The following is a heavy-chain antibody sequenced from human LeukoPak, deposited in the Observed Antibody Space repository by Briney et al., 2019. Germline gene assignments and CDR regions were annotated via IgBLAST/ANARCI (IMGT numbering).Heavy chain of an antibody. CDR3: AKDHYNDSSGYYYVDYFDY. D-gene: IGHD3-22*01. Sequence: PGGSLRLSCAASGFTFSSYAMSWVRQAPGKGLEWVSAISGSGGSTYYADSVKGRFTISRDNSKNTLYLQMNSLRAEDTAVYYCAKDHYNDSSGYYYVDYFDYWGQGTLVTVSS. CDR2: ISGSGGST. J-gene: IGHJ4*02. CDR1: GFTFSSYA. V-gene: IGHV3-23*01.